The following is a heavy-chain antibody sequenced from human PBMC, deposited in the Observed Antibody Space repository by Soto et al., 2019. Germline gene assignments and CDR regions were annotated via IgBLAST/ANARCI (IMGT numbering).Heavy chain of an antibody. V-gene: IGHV1-8*01. CDR3: ARTIQNHQLRYFDWALGLTYGMDV. Sequence: ASVKVSCKASGYTFTSYDINWVRQATGQGLEWMGWMNPNSGNTGYAQKFQGRVTMTRNTSISTAYMELSSLRSEDTAVYYCARTIQNHQLRYFDWALGLTYGMDVWGQGTTVPVSS. CDR1: GYTFTSYD. D-gene: IGHD3-9*01. J-gene: IGHJ6*02. CDR2: MNPNSGNT.